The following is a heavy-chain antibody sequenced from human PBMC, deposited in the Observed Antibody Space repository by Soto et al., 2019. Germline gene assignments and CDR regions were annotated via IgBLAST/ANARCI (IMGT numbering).Heavy chain of an antibody. D-gene: IGHD5-12*01. V-gene: IGHV4-59*03. CDR1: GCSISSYY. J-gene: IGHJ4*02. CDR2: IYYSGST. Sequence: PSETLSLTCTVSGCSISSYYWSWIRQPPGKGLEWIGYIYYSGSTNYNPSLKSRVTISVDTSKNQFSLKLNSVTAADTAVYYCVQGRWLRLPLYWGQGSLVTVSS. CDR3: VQGRWLRLPLY.